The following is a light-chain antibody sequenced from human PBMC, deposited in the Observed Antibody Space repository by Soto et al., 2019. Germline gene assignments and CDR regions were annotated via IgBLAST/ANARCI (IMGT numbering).Light chain of an antibody. CDR3: QHYNSYSEA. CDR2: KAS. CDR1: QTISSW. J-gene: IGKJ1*01. Sequence: IQMTHSPSSLSASVGDRVTITCRASQTISSWLAWYQQKPGKAPKLLIYKASTLKSGVPSRFSGSGSGTEFTLTISSLQPDELATYYCQHYNSYSEAFGQGTKVDTK. V-gene: IGKV1-5*03.